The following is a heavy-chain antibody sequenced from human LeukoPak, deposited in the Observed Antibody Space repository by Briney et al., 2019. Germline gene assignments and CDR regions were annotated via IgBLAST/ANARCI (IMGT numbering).Heavy chain of an antibody. CDR1: GGSISSSSDY. CDR3: ARQRRRWGFGELFYKWFDP. CDR2: IYYHENT. D-gene: IGHD3-10*01. Sequence: SETLSLTCTVSGGSISSSSDYWGWLRQAPGTGLEWLGSIYYHENTYYNSSLKSRVTISVDTSKNQFSLKLNSVTAADTAVYYCARQRRRWGFGELFYKWFDPWGQGTLVTVSS. J-gene: IGHJ5*02. V-gene: IGHV4-39*01.